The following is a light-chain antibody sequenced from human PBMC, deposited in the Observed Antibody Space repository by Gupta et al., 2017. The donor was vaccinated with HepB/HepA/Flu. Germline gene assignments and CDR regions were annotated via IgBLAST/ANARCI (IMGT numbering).Light chain of an antibody. Sequence: DFVMTQSPDSLAVSLGERATIHCKSSQSVLYSPNNKNYLAWFQQKPGQPPRLLVYWASTRESGVPDRFSGSGSETDFTLTISSLQAEDAAVYYCQQYYTLPWTFGQGTKVEIK. CDR2: WAS. CDR1: QSVLYSPNNKNY. CDR3: QQYYTLPWT. J-gene: IGKJ1*01. V-gene: IGKV4-1*01.